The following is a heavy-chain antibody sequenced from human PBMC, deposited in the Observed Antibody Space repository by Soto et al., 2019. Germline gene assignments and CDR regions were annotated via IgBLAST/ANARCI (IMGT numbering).Heavy chain of an antibody. Sequence: QITLKESGPTLVKPTQTLTLTCNFSGFSLSTSGVGVGWIRQPPGKALEWLALIYLDDDTRYSPSLKIRITITKDNSKSQVVLTMTNMDPVDTASYYCAHRLCAAGNFDYWGQGTLVTVSS. CDR1: GFSLSTSGVG. CDR3: AHRLCAAGNFDY. D-gene: IGHD6-13*01. CDR2: IYLDDDT. J-gene: IGHJ4*02. V-gene: IGHV2-5*02.